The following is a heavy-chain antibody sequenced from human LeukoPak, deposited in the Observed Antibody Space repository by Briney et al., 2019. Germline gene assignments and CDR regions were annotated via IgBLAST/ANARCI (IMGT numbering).Heavy chain of an antibody. CDR2: ISGGSSFT. CDR3: ARDLGYSSGPNY. J-gene: IGHJ4*02. V-gene: IGHV3-21*01. D-gene: IGHD6-19*01. CDR1: GFSFSSFS. Sequence: GGSLRLSCAASGFSFSSFSMNWVRQAPGKGLEWVSYISGGSSFTYYVDSVKGRFTISRDNAKNSLYLQMNSLRAENTAVYYCARDLGYSSGPNYWGQGTRVTVSS.